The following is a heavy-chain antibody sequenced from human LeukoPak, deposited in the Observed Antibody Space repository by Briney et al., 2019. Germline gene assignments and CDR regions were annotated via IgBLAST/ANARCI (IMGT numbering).Heavy chain of an antibody. J-gene: IGHJ4*02. Sequence: PGGSLRLSCVASGFAFDDYGMSWVRQAPGKGLEWVGRIKSKTDGGTTDYAAPVKGRFTISRDDSKNTLYLQMNSLKTEDTAVYYCTTESIDFYYFDYWGQGTLVTVSS. D-gene: IGHD3-3*01. CDR2: IKSKTDGGTT. CDR3: TTESIDFYYFDY. CDR1: GFAFDDYG. V-gene: IGHV3-15*01.